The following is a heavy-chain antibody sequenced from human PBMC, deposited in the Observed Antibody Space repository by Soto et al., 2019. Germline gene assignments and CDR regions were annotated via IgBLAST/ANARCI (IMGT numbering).Heavy chain of an antibody. CDR3: ARHSSTSKYYYHGLNV. CDR1: GGSISSYY. Sequence: PSETLSLTCTVSGGSISSYYWSWIRQPPGRGLEWIGYIYYIGSTNYNPSLKSRVTILVDTSKNQISLKLNSVTAADTAVYYCARHSSTSKYYYHGLNVWGQGTTVTVSS. J-gene: IGHJ6*02. CDR2: IYYIGST. V-gene: IGHV4-59*08.